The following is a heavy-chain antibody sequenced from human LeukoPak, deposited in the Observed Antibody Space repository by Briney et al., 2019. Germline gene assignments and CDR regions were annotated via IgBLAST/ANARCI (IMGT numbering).Heavy chain of an antibody. J-gene: IGHJ4*02. Sequence: PGGSLRLSCAASGFTSSSYAMSWVRQAPGKGLEWVSSISGSGGSTYYTDSVKGRFTISRDNSKNTLYLQMKSLRAEDTAVYYCANRPLNAASGWYGVDYWGQGTLVTVSS. V-gene: IGHV3-23*01. D-gene: IGHD6-19*01. CDR3: ANRPLNAASGWYGVDY. CDR2: ISGSGGST. CDR1: GFTSSSYA.